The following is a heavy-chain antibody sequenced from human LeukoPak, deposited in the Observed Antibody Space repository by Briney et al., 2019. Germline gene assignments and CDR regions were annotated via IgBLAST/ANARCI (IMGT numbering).Heavy chain of an antibody. CDR2: IRYDGSNK. D-gene: IGHD6-13*01. V-gene: IGHV3-30*02. CDR1: GFTFSSYG. J-gene: IGHJ4*02. Sequence: GGSLRLSCAASGFTFSSYGMHWVRQAPGKGLEWVAFIRYDGSNKYYADSVKGRFTISRDNSKNTLYLQMNSLRAEDTAVYYCAKDSLRVGSLFMAAAGYFDYWGQGTLVTVSS. CDR3: AKDSLRVGSLFMAAAGYFDY.